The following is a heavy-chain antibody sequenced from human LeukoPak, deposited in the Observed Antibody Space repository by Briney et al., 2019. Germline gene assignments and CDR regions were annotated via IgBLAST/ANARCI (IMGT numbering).Heavy chain of an antibody. V-gene: IGHV3-23*01. CDR2: ISGSGGST. D-gene: IGHD5-12*01. Sequence: GGSLRLSCAASGFTFSNYAMSWVRQAPGKGLEWVSAISGSGGSTYYADSVKGRFTISRDNSKNTLYLQMNSLRAEDTAVYYCARSNTKDKWLRPGENWGQGTLVTVSS. CDR3: ARSNTKDKWLRPGEN. CDR1: GFTFSNYA. J-gene: IGHJ4*02.